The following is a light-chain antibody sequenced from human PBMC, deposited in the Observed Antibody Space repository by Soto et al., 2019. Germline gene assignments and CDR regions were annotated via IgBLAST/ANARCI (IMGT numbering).Light chain of an antibody. Sequence: EIVLTQSPGTLSVSPGEKATLSCRASQSVGRNYLAWYQQKPGQAPRLLIYTASSRATGIPDRFSGSGSGTDFTLPISRLEPEDFAVYYCQQYASSPLTFGGGTKVETK. CDR3: QQYASSPLT. V-gene: IGKV3-20*01. CDR2: TAS. CDR1: QSVGRNY. J-gene: IGKJ4*01.